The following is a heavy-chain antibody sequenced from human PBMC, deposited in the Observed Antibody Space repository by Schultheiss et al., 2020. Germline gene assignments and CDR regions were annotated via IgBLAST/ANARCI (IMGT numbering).Heavy chain of an antibody. V-gene: IGHV3-30*18. CDR3: AKDMGPRGGPPRYYYYYGMDV. CDR1: GFTFSSYG. CDR2: ISYDGSNK. Sequence: WGSLRLSCAASGFTFSSYGMHWVRQAPGKGLEWVAVISYDGSNKYYADSVKGRFTISRDNAKNSLYLQMNSLRAEDTALYYCAKDMGPRGGPPRYYYYYGMDVWGQGTTVTVSS. J-gene: IGHJ6*02. D-gene: IGHD3-10*01.